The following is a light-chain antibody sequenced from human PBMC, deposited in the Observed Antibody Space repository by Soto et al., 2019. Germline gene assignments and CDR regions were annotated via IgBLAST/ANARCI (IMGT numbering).Light chain of an antibody. CDR2: GVS. V-gene: IGKV3-15*01. CDR3: QQYNNWS. J-gene: IGKJ5*01. CDR1: QSVSSK. Sequence: EIVMTQSPATLSVSPGERATLSCRASQSVSSKLAWFQQKPGQAPSLVIYGVSTRATGVPVRFSGSGSGTDFTLTISRLEPEDFAVYYCQQYNNWSFGQGTRLEIK.